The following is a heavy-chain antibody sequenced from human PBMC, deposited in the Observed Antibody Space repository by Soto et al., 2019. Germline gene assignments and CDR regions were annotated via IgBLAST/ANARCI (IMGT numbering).Heavy chain of an antibody. CDR2: IWYDGSNK. J-gene: IGHJ4*02. V-gene: IGHV3-33*01. CDR1: GFTFSSYG. CDR3: ARARRRSIAVAGTDY. D-gene: IGHD6-19*01. Sequence: GGSLRLSCAASGFTFSSYGMHWVRQAPGKGLEWVAVIWYDGSNKYYADSVKGRFTISRDNSKNTLYLQMNSLRAEDTAVYYCARARRRSIAVAGTDYWGQGTLVTVSS.